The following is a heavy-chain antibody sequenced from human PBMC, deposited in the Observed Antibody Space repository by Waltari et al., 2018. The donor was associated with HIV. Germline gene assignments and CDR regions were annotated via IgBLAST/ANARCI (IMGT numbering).Heavy chain of an antibody. J-gene: IGHJ4*02. V-gene: IGHV5-51*03. Sequence: EVQLVQSRAAVKKPGESLKISCKASGYSFTNYWIGWVRQTPAKGLEWVGIIYPGDSDTRYSPSFQGQVTISSDKSINTAFLQWSSLKASDTAMYYCARRKSGVMTTVSPVDYWGQGTLVTVSS. D-gene: IGHD4-17*01. CDR1: GYSFTNYW. CDR3: ARRKSGVMTTVSPVDY. CDR2: IYPGDSDT.